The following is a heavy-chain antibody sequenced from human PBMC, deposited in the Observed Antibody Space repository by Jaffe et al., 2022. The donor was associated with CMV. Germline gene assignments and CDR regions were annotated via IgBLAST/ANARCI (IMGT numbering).Heavy chain of an antibody. CDR1: GFSFSTYN. V-gene: IGHV3-21*02. CDR3: ARDNGPYYYYMDV. CDR2: ISGRNNYI. Sequence: EVQLEESGGGLVKPGGSLRLSCAASGFSFSTYNMNWVRQAPGKGLEWVSSISGRNNYIYYADSVKGRFTTSRDNAKNSLYLQMNSLRAEDTAVYYCARDNGPYYYYMDVWGKGTTVTVSS. J-gene: IGHJ6*03.